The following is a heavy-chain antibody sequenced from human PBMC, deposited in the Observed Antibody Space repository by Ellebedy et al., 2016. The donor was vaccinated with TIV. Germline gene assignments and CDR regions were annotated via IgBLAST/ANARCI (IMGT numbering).Heavy chain of an antibody. J-gene: IGHJ4*02. CDR3: ARGRGGSYSIPFDF. CDR1: GGSFNRYY. CDR2: INHSGST. Sequence: SETLSLTXAVYGGSFNRYYWSWIRQPPGKGLEWIGEINHSGSTIYNPSLKGRVTISVDRSKNQFSLKLSSVTAADTAVYYCARGRGGSYSIPFDFWGLGTLVTVSS. D-gene: IGHD1-26*01. V-gene: IGHV4-34*01.